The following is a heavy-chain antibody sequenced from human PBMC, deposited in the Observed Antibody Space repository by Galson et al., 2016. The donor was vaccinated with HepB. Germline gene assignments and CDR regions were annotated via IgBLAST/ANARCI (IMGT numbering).Heavy chain of an antibody. CDR2: ISGYNGYT. CDR1: AYTFSSSG. V-gene: IGHV1-18*01. J-gene: IGHJ5*02. CDR3: AINAPAAGPGWLDP. D-gene: IGHD7-27*01. Sequence: QSGAEVKKPGASVKVSCKASAYTFSSSGISWVRQAPGQGPEWMGWISGYNGYTNYAQKFQGRVTMTKDTSTSTAYMELRRLRSDDTAVFYCAINAPAAGPGWLDPWGQGTLVTVSS.